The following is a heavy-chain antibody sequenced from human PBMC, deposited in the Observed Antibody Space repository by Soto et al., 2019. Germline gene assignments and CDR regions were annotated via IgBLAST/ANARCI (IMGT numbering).Heavy chain of an antibody. CDR1: GGSISSYY. CDR2: IYYSVST. V-gene: IGHV4-59*01. D-gene: IGHD6-13*01. CDR3: ARARPAAGTTDYYYGMDV. J-gene: IGHJ6*02. Sequence: SETLSLTCTVSGGSISSYYWSWIRQPPGKGLEWIGYIYYSVSTNYNPSLKSRVTISVDTSKNQFSLKLSSVTAADTAVYYCARARPAAGTTDYYYGMDVWGQGTKVTVSS.